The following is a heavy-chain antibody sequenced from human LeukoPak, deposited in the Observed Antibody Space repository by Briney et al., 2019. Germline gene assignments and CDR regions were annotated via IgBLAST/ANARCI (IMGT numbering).Heavy chain of an antibody. CDR2: IKQDGSEK. J-gene: IGHJ6*03. D-gene: IGHD5-12*01. Sequence: PGGSLRLSCAASGFTFSSYWMSWVRQAPGKGLEWVANIKQDGSEKYYVDSVKGRFTISRDNAKNSLYLQMNSLRAEDTAVYYCARIPIVATRYYYYHMDVWGKGTTVTVSS. CDR3: ARIPIVATRYYYYHMDV. V-gene: IGHV3-7*01. CDR1: GFTFSSYW.